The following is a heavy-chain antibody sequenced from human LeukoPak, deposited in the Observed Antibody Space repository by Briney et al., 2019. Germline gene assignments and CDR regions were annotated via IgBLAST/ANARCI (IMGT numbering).Heavy chain of an antibody. V-gene: IGHV4-59*12. Sequence: PSETLSLTCTVSGGSISNYYLNWTRQPQGKGLEWVGHIYYRGSNSYSPSVKGQVNLSVDTSKHQFSLRVNSVTAAGPAVYYCARDPCRRGSGLDWGQRSLVTVS. CDR2: IYYRGSN. J-gene: IGHJ4*02. CDR1: GGSISNYY. CDR3: ARDPCRRGSGLD. D-gene: IGHD6-25*01.